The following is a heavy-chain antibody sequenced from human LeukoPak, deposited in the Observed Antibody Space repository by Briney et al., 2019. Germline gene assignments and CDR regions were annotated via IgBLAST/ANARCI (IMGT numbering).Heavy chain of an antibody. CDR1: GGSISSYY. Sequence: SETLSLTCTVSGGSISSYYWSWIRQPPGKGLEWIGYIYYSGSTNYNPSLKSRVTISVDTSKNQFSLKLSSVTAADTAVYYCARERASWNDAFDIWGQGTMVTVSS. D-gene: IGHD1-1*01. CDR3: ARERASWNDAFDI. V-gene: IGHV4-59*12. J-gene: IGHJ3*02. CDR2: IYYSGST.